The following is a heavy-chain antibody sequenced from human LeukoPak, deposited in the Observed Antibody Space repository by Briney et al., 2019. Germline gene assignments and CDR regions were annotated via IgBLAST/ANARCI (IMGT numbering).Heavy chain of an antibody. CDR3: AREGEGTGY. D-gene: IGHD3-16*01. CDR1: GGSISSSSYY. CDR2: IYYSGST. J-gene: IGHJ4*02. V-gene: IGHV4-39*07. Sequence: PSETLSLTCTVSGGSISSSSYYWGWIRQPPGKGLEWIGSIYYSGSTYYNPSLKSRVTISVDTSKNQFSLKLSSVTAADTAVYYCAREGEGTGYWGQGTLVTVSS.